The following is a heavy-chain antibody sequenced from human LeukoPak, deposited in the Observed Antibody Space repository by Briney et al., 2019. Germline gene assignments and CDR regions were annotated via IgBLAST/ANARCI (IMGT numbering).Heavy chain of an antibody. CDR3: AKVTRDCSGGSCYSSIDY. CDR2: IYSGGST. V-gene: IGHV3-53*01. Sequence: PGGSLRLSCAASGLTVSNNYMSWVRQAPGKGLEWVSIIYSGGSTYYADSAKGRFTISRDNSKNTLYLQMNSLRAEDTAVYYCAKVTRDCSGGSCYSSIDYWGQGTLVTVSS. D-gene: IGHD2-15*01. J-gene: IGHJ4*02. CDR1: GLTVSNNY.